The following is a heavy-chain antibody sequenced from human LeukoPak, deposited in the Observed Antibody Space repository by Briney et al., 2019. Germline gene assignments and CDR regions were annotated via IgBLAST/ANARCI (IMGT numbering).Heavy chain of an antibody. CDR3: ARDSITFGGVIVPGDY. CDR1: GFTISSNY. V-gene: IGHV3-66*01. Sequence: GGSLRLSCAASGFTISSNYMSWVRQAPGKGLEWVSVIYSGGSTYYADSVKGRFTISRDNSKNTLYLQMNSLRAEDTAVYYCARDSITFGGVIVPGDYWGQGTLVTVSS. J-gene: IGHJ4*02. D-gene: IGHD3-16*02. CDR2: IYSGGST.